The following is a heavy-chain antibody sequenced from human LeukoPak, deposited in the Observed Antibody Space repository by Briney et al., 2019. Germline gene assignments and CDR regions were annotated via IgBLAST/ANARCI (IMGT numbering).Heavy chain of an antibody. CDR1: GGSISSGGYY. D-gene: IGHD3-22*01. CDR2: IYYSGST. Sequence: SETLSLTCTVSGGSISSGGYYWSWIRQHPGTGLEWIGYIYYSGSTYYNPSLKSRVTISVDTSKNQFSLKLSSVTAADTAVYYCARDHLYYYDSSGHGTYYYYGMDVWGQGTTVTVSS. CDR3: ARDHLYYYDSSGHGTYYYYGMDV. J-gene: IGHJ6*02. V-gene: IGHV4-31*03.